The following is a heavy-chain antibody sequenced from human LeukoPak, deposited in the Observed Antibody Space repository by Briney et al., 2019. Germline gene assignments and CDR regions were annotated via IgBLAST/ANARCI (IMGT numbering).Heavy chain of an antibody. Sequence: GGSLRLSCAASGFTVSNAWMSWVRQAPGKGLEWVGRIKSKTDGGTTDYAAPVKGRFTISRDDSKNTLYLQMNSLKTEDTAVYYCTTEIVVVVAASKLVYWGQGTLVTVSS. J-gene: IGHJ4*02. CDR1: GFTVSNAW. D-gene: IGHD2-15*01. CDR3: TTEIVVVVAASKLVY. CDR2: IKSKTDGGTT. V-gene: IGHV3-15*01.